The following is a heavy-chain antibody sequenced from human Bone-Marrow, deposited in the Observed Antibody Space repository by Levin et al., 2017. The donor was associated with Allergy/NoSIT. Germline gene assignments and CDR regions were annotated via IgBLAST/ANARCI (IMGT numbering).Heavy chain of an antibody. CDR2: ISGYGTNT. Sequence: GESLKISCAASGFRFSNYAMTWVRQAPGQGLEWVSTISGYGTNTFYADSMSGRFTISKDNSKNLLYLQIDSLRVEDTAVYYCAKGWLQSEYFDFWGQGTLVTVSS. J-gene: IGHJ4*02. CDR3: AKGWLQSEYFDF. CDR1: GFRFSNYA. V-gene: IGHV3-23*01. D-gene: IGHD5-24*01.